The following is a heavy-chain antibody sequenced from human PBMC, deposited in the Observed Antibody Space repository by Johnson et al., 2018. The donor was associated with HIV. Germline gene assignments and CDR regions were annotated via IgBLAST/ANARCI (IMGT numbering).Heavy chain of an antibody. CDR2: ISGGEDDT. D-gene: IGHD1-26*01. CDR1: GFSFIDYA. CDR3: AKDSPGWLVGAIGEDAFDI. J-gene: IGHJ3*02. V-gene: IGHV3-23*04. Sequence: VQLVESGGGLVRPGGSLRLSCVASGFSFIDYAMIWVRQAPGKGLEWVSFISGGEDDTYYADSVKGRFSISRDNSKNTLYLQMNSLRPEDTAIYYCAKDSPGWLVGAIGEDAFDIWGQGTMVTVSS.